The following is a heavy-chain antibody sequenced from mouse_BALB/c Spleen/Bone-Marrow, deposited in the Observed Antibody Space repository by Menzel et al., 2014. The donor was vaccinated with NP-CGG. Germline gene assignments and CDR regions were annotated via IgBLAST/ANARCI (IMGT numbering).Heavy chain of an antibody. V-gene: IGHV5-17*02. CDR2: ISTGSSTI. Sequence: EVKLVESGGGLVQPGGSRKLSCAASGFTFSSFGMHWVRQDPEKGLEWVAYISTGSSTIYYADTVKGRFTISRDNPKNTLFLQMTSLRSEDTAMYYCARSDGAMDYWGQGTSVTVSS. J-gene: IGHJ4*01. CDR1: GFTFSSFG. D-gene: IGHD2-3*01. CDR3: ARSDGAMDY.